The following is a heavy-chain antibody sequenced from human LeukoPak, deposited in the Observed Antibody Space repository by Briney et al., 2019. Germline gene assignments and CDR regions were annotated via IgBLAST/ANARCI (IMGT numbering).Heavy chain of an antibody. CDR2: IDPSDSYT. J-gene: IGHJ4*02. CDR1: GYSFTSYW. V-gene: IGHV5-10-1*01. CDR3: ARLSGYYGSGSYEYYFDY. D-gene: IGHD3-10*01. Sequence: PGESLKISCKGSGYSFTSYWISRVRQMPGKGLEWMGRIDPSDSYTNYSPSFQGHVTISADKSISTAYLQWSSLKASDTAMYYCARLSGYYGSGSYEYYFDYWGQGTLVTVSS.